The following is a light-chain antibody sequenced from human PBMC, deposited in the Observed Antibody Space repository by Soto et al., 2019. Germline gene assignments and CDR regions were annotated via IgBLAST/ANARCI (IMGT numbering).Light chain of an antibody. J-gene: IGKJ5*01. CDR1: QSVSNRY. V-gene: IGKV3-20*01. Sequence: EIVLTQSPGTLSLSPGERATLSCRASQSVSNRYLAWYQQKPGQAPRLLISGASSRATGIPDRFSGSGSGTDFTLTITSQQSEDFAVYYCQQYTGPPTTFGQGTRLE. CDR2: GAS. CDR3: QQYTGPPTT.